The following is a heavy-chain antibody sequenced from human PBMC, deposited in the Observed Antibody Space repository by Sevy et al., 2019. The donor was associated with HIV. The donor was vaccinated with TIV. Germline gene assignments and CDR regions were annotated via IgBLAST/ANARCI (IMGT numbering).Heavy chain of an antibody. CDR1: GGSFSGYY. J-gene: IGHJ6*03. CDR2: INHSGST. Sequence: SETLSLTCAVYGGSFSGYYWSWIRQLPGKGLEWIGEINHSGSTNYNPSLKSRVTISVDTSKNQFSLKQSSVTAADTAVYYCARGRGYSYGYYYYYMDVWGKGTTVTVSS. V-gene: IGHV4-34*01. CDR3: ARGRGYSYGYYYYYMDV. D-gene: IGHD5-18*01.